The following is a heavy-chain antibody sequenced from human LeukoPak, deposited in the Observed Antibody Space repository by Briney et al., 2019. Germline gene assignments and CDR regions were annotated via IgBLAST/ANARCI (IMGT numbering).Heavy chain of an antibody. D-gene: IGHD3-10*01. CDR1: GFTVSSNY. J-gene: IGHJ4*02. CDR2: IYSGGNT. Sequence: GGSLRLSCAASGFTVSSNYMSWVRQAPGKGLEWVSFIYSGGNTYYADTVKGRFTISRDNSKNTLYLQMNSLRAEDTAVYYCARVDSGTYYNNFDDWGQGTLVTVSS. V-gene: IGHV3-53*01. CDR3: ARVDSGTYYNNFDD.